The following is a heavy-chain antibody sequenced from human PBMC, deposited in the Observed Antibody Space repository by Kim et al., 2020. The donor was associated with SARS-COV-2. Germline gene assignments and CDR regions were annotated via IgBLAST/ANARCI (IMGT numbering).Heavy chain of an antibody. CDR3: AKDSRAGGGGYDLLPPGSLRFDY. J-gene: IGHJ4*02. CDR2: ISYDGSNK. V-gene: IGHV3-30*18. D-gene: IGHD5-12*01. CDR1: GFTFSSYG. Sequence: GGSLRLSCAASGFTFSSYGMHWVRQAPGKGLEWVAVISYDGSNKYYADSVKGRFTISRDNSKNTLYLQMNSLRAEDTAVYYCAKDSRAGGGGYDLLPPGSLRFDYWGQGTLVTVSS.